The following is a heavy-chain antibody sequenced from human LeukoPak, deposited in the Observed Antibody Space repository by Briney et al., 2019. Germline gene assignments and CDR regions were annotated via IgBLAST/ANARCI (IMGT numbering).Heavy chain of an antibody. CDR1: GFTFSSYG. J-gene: IGHJ6*04. Sequence: GGSLRLSCAASGFTFSSYGMHWVRQAPGKGLEWVAVISYDGSNKYYADSVKGRFTISRDNSKNTLYLQMNSLRAEDTAVYYCAKDRDVLRYFDSSGMDVWGKGTTVTVSS. D-gene: IGHD3-9*01. CDR3: AKDRDVLRYFDSSGMDV. V-gene: IGHV3-30*18. CDR2: ISYDGSNK.